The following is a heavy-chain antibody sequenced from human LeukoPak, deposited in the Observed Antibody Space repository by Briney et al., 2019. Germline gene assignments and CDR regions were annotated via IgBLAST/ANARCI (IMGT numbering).Heavy chain of an antibody. J-gene: IGHJ4*02. D-gene: IGHD6-13*01. CDR3: ARDYSSSWYKSIDY. Sequence: AGGSLRLSCAASGFTFSSYAMSWVRQAPGKGLEWVSAISGSGGSTYYADSVKGRFTISRDNSKNTLYLQMNSLRAEDTAVYYCARDYSSSWYKSIDYWGQGTQVTVSS. CDR2: ISGSGGST. CDR1: GFTFSSYA. V-gene: IGHV3-23*01.